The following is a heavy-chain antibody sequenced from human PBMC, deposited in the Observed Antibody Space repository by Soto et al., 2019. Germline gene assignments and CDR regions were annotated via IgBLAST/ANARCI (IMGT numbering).Heavy chain of an antibody. Sequence: GGSLRLSCTASGFTFGDYAMSWVRQAPGKGLEWVGFIRSKAYGGTTEYAASVKGRFTISRDDSKSIAYLQMNSLKTEDTAVYYCTRDLGSWYLGYYYYYGMDVWGQGTKVTVSS. D-gene: IGHD6-13*01. CDR3: TRDLGSWYLGYYYYYGMDV. CDR2: IRSKAYGGTT. J-gene: IGHJ6*02. V-gene: IGHV3-49*04. CDR1: GFTFGDYA.